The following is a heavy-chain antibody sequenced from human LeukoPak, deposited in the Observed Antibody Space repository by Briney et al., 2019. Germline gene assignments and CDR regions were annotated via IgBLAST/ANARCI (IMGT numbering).Heavy chain of an antibody. Sequence: ASVKVSCKASGYTFTGYYMHWVRQAPGQGLEWMGWINPNSGGTNYAQKFQGRVTMTRDTSISTAYMELSRLRSDDTAVYYCARFRTHQYNWFDPWGQGTLVTASS. V-gene: IGHV1-2*02. CDR1: GYTFTGYY. D-gene: IGHD1-1*01. J-gene: IGHJ5*02. CDR3: ARFRTHQYNWFDP. CDR2: INPNSGGT.